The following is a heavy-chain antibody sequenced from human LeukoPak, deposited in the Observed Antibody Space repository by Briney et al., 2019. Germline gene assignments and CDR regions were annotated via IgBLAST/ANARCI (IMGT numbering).Heavy chain of an antibody. D-gene: IGHD4-17*01. CDR3: ARDPPYYGDYDRGSRDY. J-gene: IGHJ4*02. CDR1: GFTISSNS. V-gene: IGHV3-21*01. Sequence: AGGKLRRSGAAYGFTISSNSMNWDGQAPGKGLEGITNINSSSSYIYYAHTLKGRFTITRDNSKNSLYLQMNSLRAEDTAVYYCARDPPYYGDYDRGSRDYWGQGTLVTVSS. CDR2: INSSSSYI.